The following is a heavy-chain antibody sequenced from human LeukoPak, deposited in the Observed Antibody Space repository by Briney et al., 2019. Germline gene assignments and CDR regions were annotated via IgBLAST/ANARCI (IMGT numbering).Heavy chain of an antibody. CDR3: AREVYSSGSGFDP. CDR2: IIPILGIA. V-gene: IGHV1-69*04. D-gene: IGHD6-19*01. J-gene: IGHJ5*02. CDR1: GGTFSSYA. Sequence: SVKVSCKASGGTFSSYAISWVRQAPGQGLEGMGRIIPILGIANYAQKFQGRVTITADKSTSTAYMELSSLRSEDTAVYYCAREVYSSGSGFDPWGQGTLVTVSS.